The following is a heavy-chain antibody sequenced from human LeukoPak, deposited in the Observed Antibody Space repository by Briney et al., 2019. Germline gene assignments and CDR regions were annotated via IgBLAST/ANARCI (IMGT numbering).Heavy chain of an antibody. CDR1: GFTFDDYA. CDR2: ISWNSGSI. D-gene: IGHD6-13*01. V-gene: IGHV3-9*01. Sequence: GRSLRLSCAASGFTFDDYAMHWVRQAPGKGLEWVSGISWNSGSIGYADSVKGRFTISRDNAKNSLYLQMNSLRAEDTALYYCAKGIAAAGTPDYWVQGTLVTVSS. J-gene: IGHJ4*02. CDR3: AKGIAAAGTPDY.